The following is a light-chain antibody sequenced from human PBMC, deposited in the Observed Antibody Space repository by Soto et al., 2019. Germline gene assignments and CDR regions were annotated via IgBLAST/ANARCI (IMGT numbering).Light chain of an antibody. CDR1: QSVTKY. CDR2: DTS. J-gene: IGKJ4*01. Sequence: EIVLTQSPATLSLSPGERATLSCRASQSVTKYLAWYQQKPGQAPRLLIYDTSNRATDIPARFSGSGSGTDFTLTINSLESEDSGIYYCQQRYNWLTFGGGTKVDIK. CDR3: QQRYNWLT. V-gene: IGKV3-11*01.